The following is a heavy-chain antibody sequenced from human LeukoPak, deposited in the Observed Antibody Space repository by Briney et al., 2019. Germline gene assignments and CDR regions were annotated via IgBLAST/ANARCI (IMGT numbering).Heavy chain of an antibody. Sequence: ASVKVSCMSSGYTFTDYYMHWVRQAPGQGLEWMGWINPKSGGTNYAQNFQGRVTMTRNTSISTAYMELSRLRSDDTAVYYCAKDLQWELPRGDALDIWGQGTMVTVSS. D-gene: IGHD1-26*01. J-gene: IGHJ3*02. CDR1: GYTFTDYY. V-gene: IGHV1-2*02. CDR2: INPKSGGT. CDR3: AKDLQWELPRGDALDI.